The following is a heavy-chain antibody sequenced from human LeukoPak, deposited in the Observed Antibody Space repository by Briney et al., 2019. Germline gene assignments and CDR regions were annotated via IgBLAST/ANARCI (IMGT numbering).Heavy chain of an antibody. D-gene: IGHD1-1*01. CDR3: ARQASTGSPHYYYYMDV. Sequence: SETLSLTCTVSGGSISSGGYYWSWIRQHPGKGLEWIGYIYYSGSTYYNPSLKSRVTISVDTSKNQFSLKLSSVTAADTAVYYCARQASTGSPHYYYYMDVWGKGTTVTVSS. CDR2: IYYSGST. J-gene: IGHJ6*03. V-gene: IGHV4-31*03. CDR1: GGSISSGGYY.